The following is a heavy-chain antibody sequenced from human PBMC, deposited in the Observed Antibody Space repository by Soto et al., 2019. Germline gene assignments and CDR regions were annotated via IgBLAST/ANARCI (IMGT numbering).Heavy chain of an antibody. J-gene: IGHJ5*01. CDR3: ARLVSLLQPIDS. D-gene: IGHD4-4*01. V-gene: IGHV5-51*01. CDR2: IFPRDFDV. CDR1: GYTFTNYW. Sequence: RGESLKISCQTSGYTFTNYWIGWVRQMPGGGLEWLGLIFPRDFDVRYSPSFEGQVSISADRSTATAFLRWRSLEASDSALYFCARLVSLLQPIDSWGQGTPVTVSS.